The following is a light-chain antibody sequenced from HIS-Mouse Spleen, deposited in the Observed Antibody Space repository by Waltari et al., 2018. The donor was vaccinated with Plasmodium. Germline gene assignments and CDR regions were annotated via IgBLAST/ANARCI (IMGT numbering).Light chain of an antibody. J-gene: IGKJ1*01. CDR2: AAS. Sequence: DIQMTQSPSSLSASVGDRVTITCRASQSISNYLNWYQQKPGKAPKVLSYAASSLQSGVPSRFSGSGSGTDFTLTISSLQPEDVATYYCQQSYSTWTFGQGTKVEIK. CDR1: QSISNY. CDR3: QQSYSTWT. V-gene: IGKV1-39*01.